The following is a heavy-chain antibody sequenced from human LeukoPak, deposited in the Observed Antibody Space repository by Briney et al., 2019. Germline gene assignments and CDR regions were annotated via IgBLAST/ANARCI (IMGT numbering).Heavy chain of an antibody. V-gene: IGHV4-59*01. D-gene: IGHD4-23*01. CDR2: IYYSGST. CDR3: AKEGTTVVTPSHAFDI. Sequence: SETLSLTCTVSGGSISSYYWSWIRQPPGKGLEWIGYIYYSGSTNYNPSLKSRVTISVDTSKNQFSLKLSSVTAADTAVYYCAKEGTTVVTPSHAFDIWGQGTMVTVSS. J-gene: IGHJ3*02. CDR1: GGSISSYY.